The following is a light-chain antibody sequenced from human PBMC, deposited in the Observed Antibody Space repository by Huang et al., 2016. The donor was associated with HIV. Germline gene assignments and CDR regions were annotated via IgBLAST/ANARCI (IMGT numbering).Light chain of an antibody. J-gene: IGKJ3*01. Sequence: EIVMTQSPATLSVSPGERATLSCRARQRVTGNLAWYQHKAGQPPRPRIYGASTRAAWAAARFNASGSGTEFTLTINSLQSEDFAVYYCQQYNKWPRTFGPGTKVDVK. CDR1: QRVTGN. CDR2: GAS. V-gene: IGKV3-15*01. CDR3: QQYNKWPRT.